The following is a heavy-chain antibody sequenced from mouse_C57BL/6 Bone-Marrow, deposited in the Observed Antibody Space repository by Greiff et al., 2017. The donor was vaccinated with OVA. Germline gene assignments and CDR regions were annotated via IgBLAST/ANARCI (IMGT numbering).Heavy chain of an antibody. CDR3: ARHDLGGVDY. V-gene: IGHV5-12*01. CDR1: GFTFSDYY. J-gene: IGHJ2*01. Sequence: EVKLMESGGGLVQPGGSLKLSCAASGFTFSDYYMYWVRQTPEKRLEWVAYLSNGGGSTYYPDTVKGRFTISRDNAKNTLYLQMSRLKSEDTAMYYCARHDLGGVDYWGQGTTLTVSS. D-gene: IGHD4-1*01. CDR2: LSNGGGST.